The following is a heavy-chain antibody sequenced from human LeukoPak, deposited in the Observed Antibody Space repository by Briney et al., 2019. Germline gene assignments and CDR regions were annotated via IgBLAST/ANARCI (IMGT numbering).Heavy chain of an antibody. J-gene: IGHJ4*02. V-gene: IGHV1-18*01. D-gene: IGHD3-22*01. CDR1: GYTFTSYG. Sequence: ASVKVSCKASGYTFTSYGISWVRQAPGQGLEWMGWISAYNGNTNYAQKLQGRVTMTTDTSTSTAYMELRSLRSDDTAVYYCARVIFGDYYYDSSGYPDYWGLGTLVTVSS. CDR2: ISAYNGNT. CDR3: ARVIFGDYYYDSSGYPDY.